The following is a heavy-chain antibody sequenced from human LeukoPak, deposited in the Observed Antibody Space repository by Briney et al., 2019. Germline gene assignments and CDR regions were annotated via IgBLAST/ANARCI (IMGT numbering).Heavy chain of an antibody. J-gene: IGHJ4*02. CDR2: IYYSGST. Sequence: SQTLSLTCTVSGGSISSSSHYWGWIRQPPGKGLEWIGSIYYSGSTYYAPSLKSRVTISVDTSKNQFSLKLSSVTAADTAVYYCARLPTDLLAFDYWGQGTLVTVSS. V-gene: IGHV4-39*01. CDR1: GGSISSSSHY. D-gene: IGHD2-8*02. CDR3: ARLPTDLLAFDY.